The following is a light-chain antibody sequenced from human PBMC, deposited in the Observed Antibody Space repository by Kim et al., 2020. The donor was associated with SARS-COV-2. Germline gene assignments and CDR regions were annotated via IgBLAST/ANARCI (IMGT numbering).Light chain of an antibody. V-gene: IGKV3-11*01. CDR1: QSVSSY. CDR2: DAS. Sequence: LSPGERATRSCRASQSVSSYLAWYQQKPGQAPRLLIYDASNRATGIPARFSGSGSGTDFTLTISSLEPEDFAIYYCQQCGNWPLTFGGGTKVDIK. CDR3: QQCGNWPLT. J-gene: IGKJ4*01.